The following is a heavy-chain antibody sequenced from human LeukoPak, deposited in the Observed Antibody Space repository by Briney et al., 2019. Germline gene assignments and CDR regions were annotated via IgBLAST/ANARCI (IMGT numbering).Heavy chain of an antibody. D-gene: IGHD3-3*01. Sequence: ASVKVSCKASGYTFTGYYMHWVRQAPGQGLEGMAWINPNTGDAAYAQKFQGRVTMTRDTSISTAYMEVSRLRSDDTAVYYCARDRSRWTYDYWGQGTLVTVSS. CDR2: INPNTGDA. V-gene: IGHV1-2*02. J-gene: IGHJ4*02. CDR3: ARDRSRWTYDY. CDR1: GYTFTGYY.